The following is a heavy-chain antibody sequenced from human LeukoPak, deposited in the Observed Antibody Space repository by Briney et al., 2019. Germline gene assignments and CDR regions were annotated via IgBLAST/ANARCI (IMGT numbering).Heavy chain of an antibody. CDR1: GNYW. CDR3: ARDPLRHWYYFDY. D-gene: IGHD2-8*02. V-gene: IGHV3-74*01. J-gene: IGHJ4*02. Sequence: GGSLRLSCAASGNYWMHWVRQVPGKGLVWVSHINSDGSWTSYADSVKGRFTISKDNAKNTVYLQMNSLRAEDTAVYYCARDPLRHWYYFDYWGQGTLVTVSS. CDR2: INSDGSWT.